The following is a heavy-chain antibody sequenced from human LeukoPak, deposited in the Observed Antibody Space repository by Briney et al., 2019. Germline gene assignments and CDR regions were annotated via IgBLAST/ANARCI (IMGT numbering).Heavy chain of an antibody. CDR3: ARADVVPTFDY. CDR2: IYTSGST. Sequence: PSETLSLTCTVSGGSISSGSYYWSWIRQPAGKGLEWIGRIYTSGSTHYNPSLKSRVTMSVDKSKNQFSLKLSSVTAADTAVYYCARADVVPTFDYWGQGTLVTVSS. J-gene: IGHJ4*02. V-gene: IGHV4-61*02. CDR1: GGSISSGSYY. D-gene: IGHD2-15*01.